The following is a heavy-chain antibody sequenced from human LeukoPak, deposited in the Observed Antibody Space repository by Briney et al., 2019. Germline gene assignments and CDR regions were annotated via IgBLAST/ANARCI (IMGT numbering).Heavy chain of an antibody. J-gene: IGHJ4*02. CDR3: ARGLFGVFDY. D-gene: IGHD3-3*01. CDR2: IYYSGST. V-gene: IGHV4-59*01. Sequence: SETLSLTCTVSGGSISSYYWSWNRQPPGKGLEWIGYIYYSGSTNYNPSLKSRVTISVDTSKNQFSLKLSSVAAADTAVYYCARGLFGVFDYWGQGTLVTVSS. CDR1: GGSISSYY.